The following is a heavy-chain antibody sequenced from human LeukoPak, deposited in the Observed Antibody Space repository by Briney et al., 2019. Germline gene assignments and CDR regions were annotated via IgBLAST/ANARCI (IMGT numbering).Heavy chain of an antibody. V-gene: IGHV1-18*04. Sequence: ASVKVSCKASGYTFTSYYMHWVRQAPGQGLEWMGWISAYNGNTNYAQKLQGRVTMTTDTSTSTAYMELRSLRSDDTAVYYRARASRSINGHPGDYWGQGTLVTVSS. CDR1: GYTFTSYY. CDR2: ISAYNGNT. J-gene: IGHJ4*02. D-gene: IGHD2-2*01. CDR3: ARASRSINGHPGDY.